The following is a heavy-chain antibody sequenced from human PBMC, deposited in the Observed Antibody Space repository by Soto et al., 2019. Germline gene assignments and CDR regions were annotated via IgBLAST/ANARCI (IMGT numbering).Heavy chain of an antibody. CDR2: FDPEDGET. CDR1: GYALTELS. Sequence: GASVKVSCKVSGYALTELSMHWVRQAPGKGLEWMGGFDPEDGETIYAQKFQGRVTMTEDTSTDPAYMELSSLRSEDTAVYYCAKKTPEGYSSSCYSLHYFTYWGQETRVTVS. J-gene: IGHJ4*02. D-gene: IGHD6-13*01. V-gene: IGHV1-24*01. CDR3: AKKTPEGYSSSCYSLHYFTY.